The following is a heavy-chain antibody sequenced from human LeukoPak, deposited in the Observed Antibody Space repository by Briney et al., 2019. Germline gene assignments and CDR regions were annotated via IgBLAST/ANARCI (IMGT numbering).Heavy chain of an antibody. CDR2: INPNSGGT. Sequence: ASVKVSCKASGYTFTGYYMHWVRQAPVQGLEWMGWINPNSGGTNYAQKFQGWVTMTRETSISTAYMELSRMTSDDTAVYYCARGVGSWSDRAFDIWGQGTMVTVSS. CDR1: GYTFTGYY. D-gene: IGHD1-26*01. J-gene: IGHJ3*02. V-gene: IGHV1-2*04. CDR3: ARGVGSWSDRAFDI.